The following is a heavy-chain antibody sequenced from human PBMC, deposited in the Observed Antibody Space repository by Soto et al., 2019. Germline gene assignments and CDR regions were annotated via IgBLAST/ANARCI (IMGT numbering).Heavy chain of an antibody. CDR3: VRDMQLWRLVS. D-gene: IGHD2-21*01. J-gene: IGHJ4*02. Sequence: PGGSLRLSCAASGLTFRSYWMHWVRQAPGKGLVWVSRINTDGSVAMYVDSVKGRFTISRDNAKNTLFLHMNSLRAEDTAVYYCVRDMQLWRLVSWGQGTLVTVSS. CDR2: INTDGSVA. CDR1: GLTFRSYW. V-gene: IGHV3-74*03.